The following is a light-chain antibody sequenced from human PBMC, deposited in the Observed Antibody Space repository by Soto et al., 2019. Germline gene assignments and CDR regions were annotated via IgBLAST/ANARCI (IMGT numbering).Light chain of an antibody. CDR2: VAS. CDR1: KSVGTL. CDR3: QRRSNWPLT. J-gene: IGKJ4*01. Sequence: EIVLTQSPATLSLSPGERATLSCRASKSVGTLLAWYQQKPGQAPRLLVYVASTRATAIPTRFSGSGSGTDFTLTISSLEPEDFAVYYCQRRSNWPLTFGGGTKVEIK. V-gene: IGKV3-11*01.